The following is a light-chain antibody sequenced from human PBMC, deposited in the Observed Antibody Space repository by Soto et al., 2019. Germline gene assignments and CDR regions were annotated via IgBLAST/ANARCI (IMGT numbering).Light chain of an antibody. J-gene: IGKJ5*01. CDR2: GAS. V-gene: IGKV3-11*01. CDR1: QSVSSY. Sequence: EIVLTQSPASLSVSPGERATLSCRASQSVSSYLAWYQQKPGQGPRLLIYGASTRATGIPARFSGSGSGTDFTLTSSSLEPDDFAVYYCQQRTDWPITFGQGTRLEIK. CDR3: QQRTDWPIT.